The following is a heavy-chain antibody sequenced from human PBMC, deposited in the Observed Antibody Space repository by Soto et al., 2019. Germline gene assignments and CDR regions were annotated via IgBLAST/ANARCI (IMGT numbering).Heavy chain of an antibody. CDR1: GGTFSSYA. V-gene: IGHV1-69*13. Sequence: SVKVSCKASGGTFSSYAISWVRQAPGQGLEWMGGIIPIFGTANYAQKFQGRVTITADESTSTAYMELSSLRSEDTAVYYCATLYDILTGGYYYYYGMDVWGQGTTVTVS. CDR3: ATLYDILTGGYYYYYGMDV. CDR2: IIPIFGTA. J-gene: IGHJ6*02. D-gene: IGHD3-9*01.